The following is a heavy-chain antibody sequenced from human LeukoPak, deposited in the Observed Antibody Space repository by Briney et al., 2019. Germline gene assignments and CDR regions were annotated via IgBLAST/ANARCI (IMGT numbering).Heavy chain of an antibody. CDR2: INPSGGST. CDR1: GYTFTSYY. J-gene: IGHJ4*02. D-gene: IGHD3-22*01. V-gene: IGHV1-46*01. Sequence: GASVNVSCKASGYTFTSYYMHWVRQAPGQGLEWMGIINPSGGSTSYAQKFQGRVTMTRDTSTSTVYMELSSLRSEDTAVYYCARDQIAGYYYDSSGYYFDYWGQGTLVTVSS. CDR3: ARDQIAGYYYDSSGYYFDY.